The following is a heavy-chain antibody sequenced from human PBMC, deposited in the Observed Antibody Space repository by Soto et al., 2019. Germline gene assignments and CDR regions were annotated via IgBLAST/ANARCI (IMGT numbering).Heavy chain of an antibody. V-gene: IGHV1-18*04. CDR2: ISPHNGNT. Sequence: ASVKVSCKASGYTFPNYGIGWVRQAPGQGLEWMGWISPHNGNTHDAQKFQGRVTMTTDTSTSTAYMELRSLRSDDTGVHYCARAGSSLGYAMDVWGRGTTATVYS. J-gene: IGHJ6*02. D-gene: IGHD3-10*01. CDR1: GYTFPNYG. CDR3: ARAGSSLGYAMDV.